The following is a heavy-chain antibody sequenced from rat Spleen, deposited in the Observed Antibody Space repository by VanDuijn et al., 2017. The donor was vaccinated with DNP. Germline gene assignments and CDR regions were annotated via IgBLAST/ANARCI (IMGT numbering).Heavy chain of an antibody. J-gene: IGHJ2*01. Sequence: EVQLVESGGGLVQPGRSIKLSCAASGFTFSDYYMAWVRQAPTKGLEWVASISTVGDNSVYRDSVKGRFTISRDNAKSTLYLQMNSLRSEDMATYYCARYSLRRLWDYWGQGVMVTVSS. CDR3: ARYSLRRLWDY. D-gene: IGHD1-11*01. CDR1: GFTFSDYY. CDR2: ISTVGDNS. V-gene: IGHV5-25*01.